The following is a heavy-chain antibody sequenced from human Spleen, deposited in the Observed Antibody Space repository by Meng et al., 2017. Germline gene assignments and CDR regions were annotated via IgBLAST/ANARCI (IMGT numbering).Heavy chain of an antibody. V-gene: IGHV3-23*01. CDR1: GFTFSDYV. J-gene: IGHJ5*02. D-gene: IGHD3-10*01. Sequence: EVQLLESGGALVQPGGYLRLPCAASGFTFSDYVMSWVRQAPGQGLEWVSCITDSGTETYYIDSVKGRFTISRDNSKSVLYLQMSSLRAEDTAVYCCARGGSGGMDWFDPWGQGTLVTVSS. CDR2: ITDSGTET. CDR3: ARGGSGGMDWFDP.